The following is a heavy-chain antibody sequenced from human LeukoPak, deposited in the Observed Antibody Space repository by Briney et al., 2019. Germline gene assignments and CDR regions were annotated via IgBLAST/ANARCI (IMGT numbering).Heavy chain of an antibody. CDR1: GFSSSTYG. J-gene: IGHJ2*01. Sequence: GLPRRLSCAASGFSSSTYGMSWVREAPGKGREWVANIKEDGSEQYYVDSVKGRFTISRDNAKSSPDLQVNSLRVDDTAVYYCAREVWGSYNWYFDLWGRGTVVTVSS. CDR2: IKEDGSEQ. D-gene: IGHD3-16*01. V-gene: IGHV3-7*01. CDR3: AREVWGSYNWYFDL.